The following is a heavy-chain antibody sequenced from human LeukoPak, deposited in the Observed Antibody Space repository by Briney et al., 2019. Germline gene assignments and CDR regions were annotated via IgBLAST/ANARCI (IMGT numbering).Heavy chain of an antibody. CDR1: GYTFTSYY. CDR2: ISPDNGDT. CDR3: SRRMAVAATFDY. Sequence: ASVKVSCKASGYTFTSYYIHWERHAPGHGLEWMGWISPDNGDTHYAQKFQGRVTMTRDTSISTVYMELSRLRNDDTAVYYCSRRMAVAATFDYWGQGTLVTVSS. J-gene: IGHJ4*02. V-gene: IGHV1-2*02. D-gene: IGHD6-19*01.